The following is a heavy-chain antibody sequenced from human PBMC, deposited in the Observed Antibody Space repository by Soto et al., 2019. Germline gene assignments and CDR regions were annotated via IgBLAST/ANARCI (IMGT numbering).Heavy chain of an antibody. CDR1: VGTFSSYA. J-gene: IGHJ4*02. CDR3: ARVDCSGGSCYSPPTAFDY. V-gene: IGHV1-69*01. D-gene: IGHD2-15*01. CDR2: IIPIFGTA. Sequence: QVQLVQSGAEVKKPGSSVKVSCKASVGTFSSYAISWLRQAPGQGLEWRGGIIPIFGTANYAQKFQGRVTITADESTSTAYMELSSLRSEDTAVYYCARVDCSGGSCYSPPTAFDYWGQGTLVTVSS.